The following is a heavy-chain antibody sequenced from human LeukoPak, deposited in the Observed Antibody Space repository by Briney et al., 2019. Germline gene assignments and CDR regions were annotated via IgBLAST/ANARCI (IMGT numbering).Heavy chain of an antibody. Sequence: PSETLSLTCVVSGFSISSGYYWGWIRPTPRKGLEWIGNIYQTGSTYYNPSLKSRVTISVDTSKNQFSLRLTSVTAADTAVYYCARVGSGYDWDYWGQGTLVTVSS. CDR3: ARVGSGYDWDY. V-gene: IGHV4-38-2*01. J-gene: IGHJ4*02. CDR2: IYQTGST. CDR1: GFSISSGYY. D-gene: IGHD5-12*01.